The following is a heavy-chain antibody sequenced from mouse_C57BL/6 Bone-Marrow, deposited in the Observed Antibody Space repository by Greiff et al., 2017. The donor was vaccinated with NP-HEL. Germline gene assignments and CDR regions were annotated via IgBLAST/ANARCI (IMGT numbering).Heavy chain of an antibody. CDR3: ARVPYYYGSSYGWFAY. D-gene: IGHD1-1*01. Sequence: EVKLVESGPGLVKPSQSLSLTCSVTGYSITSGYYWNWIRQFPGNKLEWMGYISYDGSNNYNPSLKNRISITRDTSKNQFFLKLNSVTTEDTATYYCARVPYYYGSSYGWFAYWGQGTLVTVSA. CDR1: GYSITSGYY. J-gene: IGHJ3*01. CDR2: ISYDGSN. V-gene: IGHV3-6*01.